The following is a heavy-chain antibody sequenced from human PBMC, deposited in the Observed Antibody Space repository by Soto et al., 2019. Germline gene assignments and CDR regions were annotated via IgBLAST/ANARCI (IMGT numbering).Heavy chain of an antibody. CDR1: GGTFSSYA. J-gene: IGHJ6*02. Sequence: QVQLVQSGAEVKKPGSSVKVSCKASGGTFSSYAISWVRQAPGQGIEWMGGLIPIFGTANYAQKFQGRVTITADESTSTADMELSSLRSEDTSVDYCARSIVVVITGYYYGMDVWGQGTTFTVSS. CDR3: ARSIVVVITGYYYGMDV. CDR2: LIPIFGTA. D-gene: IGHD3-22*01. V-gene: IGHV1-69*01.